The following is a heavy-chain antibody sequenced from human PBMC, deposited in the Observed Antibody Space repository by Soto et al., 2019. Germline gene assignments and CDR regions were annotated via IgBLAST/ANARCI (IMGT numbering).Heavy chain of an antibody. J-gene: IGHJ4*02. CDR2: SRNKAKSYST. Sequence: EVQLVESGGGLVQPGESLTLSCAVSGITFSDHYMEWVRQAPGKGLEWVARSRNKAKSYSTDFAASVKGRFTISRDESKNSLYLHMNSLKTEDTAVYYCSILEGAWGQGTLVTVSS. D-gene: IGHD1-26*01. CDR3: SILEGA. CDR1: GITFSDHY. V-gene: IGHV3-72*01.